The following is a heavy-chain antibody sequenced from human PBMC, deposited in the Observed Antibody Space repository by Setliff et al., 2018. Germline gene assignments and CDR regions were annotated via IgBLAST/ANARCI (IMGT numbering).Heavy chain of an antibody. CDR2: ISSGGGII. D-gene: IGHD5-12*01. J-gene: IGHJ4*02. CDR3: ARDLYSGYGYFDY. Sequence: PGGSLRLSCAASGFTFSTYTMNWVRQAPGKGLEWVSYISSGGGIIYYADSVKGRFTISRDNAKNSLYLQMNSLRAEDTAVYYCARDLYSGYGYFDYWGQGTLVTVSS. CDR1: GFTFSTYT. V-gene: IGHV3-48*01.